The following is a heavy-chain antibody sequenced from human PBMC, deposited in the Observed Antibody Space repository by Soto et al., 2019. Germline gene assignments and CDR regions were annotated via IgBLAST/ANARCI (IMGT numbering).Heavy chain of an antibody. Sequence: ASVKVSCKASGYTFTSYYMHWVRQAPGQGLEWMGIINPSGGSTSYAQKFQGRVTMTRDTSTSTVYMELSSLRSEDTAVYYCARGQADYGDYRSPFFDYWGQGTLVTVSS. CDR2: INPSGGST. J-gene: IGHJ4*02. CDR3: ARGQADYGDYRSPFFDY. D-gene: IGHD4-17*01. V-gene: IGHV1-46*03. CDR1: GYTFTSYY.